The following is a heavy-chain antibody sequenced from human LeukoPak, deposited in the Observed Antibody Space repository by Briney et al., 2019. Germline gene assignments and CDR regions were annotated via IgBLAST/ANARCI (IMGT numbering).Heavy chain of an antibody. CDR3: ARVLIAAAGTIFDY. CDR2: ISGSNSYI. V-gene: IGHV3-21*01. J-gene: IGHJ4*02. Sequence: PGGSLRLSCAASGFTFSSYTMHWIRQAPGKGLEWVSSISGSNSYIFYADSVKGRFTVSRDNSKNTLYLQMNSLRAEDTAVYYCARVLIAAAGTIFDYWGQGTLVTVSS. D-gene: IGHD6-13*01. CDR1: GFTFSSYT.